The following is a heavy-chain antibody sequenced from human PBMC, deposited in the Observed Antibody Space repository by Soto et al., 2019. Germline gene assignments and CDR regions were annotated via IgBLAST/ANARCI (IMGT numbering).Heavy chain of an antibody. J-gene: IGHJ4*02. CDR1: GFTFSSYA. D-gene: IGHD2-21*02. CDR3: AKGADCGGDCYHYFDY. Sequence: GGSLRLSCAASGFTFSSYAMSWVRQAPGKGLEWVSAISGSGGSTYYADSVKGRFTISRDNSKNTLYLQMNSLRAEDRAVYYCAKGADCGGDCYHYFDYWGQGTLVTVSS. V-gene: IGHV3-23*01. CDR2: ISGSGGST.